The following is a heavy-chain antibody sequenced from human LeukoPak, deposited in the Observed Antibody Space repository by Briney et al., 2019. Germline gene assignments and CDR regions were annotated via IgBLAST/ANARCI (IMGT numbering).Heavy chain of an antibody. CDR2: ISWNSGSI. Sequence: GGSLRLSCAASGSTFDDYAMHWVRQAPGKGLEWVSGISWNSGSIGYADSVKGRFTISRDNAKNSLYLQMNSLRAEDTALYYCAKGARYSSSWYEEDFDYWGQGTLVTVSS. CDR1: GSTFDDYA. V-gene: IGHV3-9*01. J-gene: IGHJ4*02. D-gene: IGHD6-13*01. CDR3: AKGARYSSSWYEEDFDY.